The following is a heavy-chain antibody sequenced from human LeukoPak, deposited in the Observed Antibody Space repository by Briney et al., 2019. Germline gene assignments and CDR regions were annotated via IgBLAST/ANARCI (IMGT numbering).Heavy chain of an antibody. D-gene: IGHD6-19*01. CDR2: IYHSGST. J-gene: IGHJ5*02. Sequence: PSETLSLTCAVSGGSISSGGYSWSWIRQPPGKGLEWIGYIYHSGSTYYNPSLKSRVAISVDTSKNQFSLKLSSVTAADTAVYYCARRGSGWNNWFDPWGQGTLVTVSS. V-gene: IGHV4-30-2*01. CDR1: GGSISSGGYS. CDR3: ARRGSGWNNWFDP.